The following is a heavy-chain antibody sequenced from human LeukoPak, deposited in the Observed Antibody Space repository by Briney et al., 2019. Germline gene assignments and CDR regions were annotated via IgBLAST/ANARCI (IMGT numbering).Heavy chain of an antibody. CDR1: GYTFSSYG. Sequence: ASVKVSCTASGYTFSSYGISWVRQAPGQGLEWMGWISPYNGNTNYAQNLQARVTMTTDTSTSTAYMELRSLRSDDTAVYCCARGGFSTTFDPWGQGTLVTVSS. V-gene: IGHV1-18*01. J-gene: IGHJ5*02. D-gene: IGHD4-11*01. CDR2: ISPYNGNT. CDR3: ARGGFSTTFDP.